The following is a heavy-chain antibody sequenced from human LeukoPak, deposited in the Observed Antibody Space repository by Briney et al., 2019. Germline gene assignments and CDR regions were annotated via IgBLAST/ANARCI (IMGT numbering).Heavy chain of an antibody. V-gene: IGHV3-23*01. CDR2: ISGSGGST. J-gene: IGHJ3*02. CDR3: ARGYCSSTSCRDAFDI. Sequence: PGGSLRLSCAASGFTFSSYAMSWVRQAPGKGLEWVSAISGSGGSTYYADSVKGRFTISRDNSKNTLYLQMNSLRAEDTAVYYCARGYCSSTSCRDAFDIWGQGTMVTVSS. CDR1: GFTFSSYA. D-gene: IGHD2-2*01.